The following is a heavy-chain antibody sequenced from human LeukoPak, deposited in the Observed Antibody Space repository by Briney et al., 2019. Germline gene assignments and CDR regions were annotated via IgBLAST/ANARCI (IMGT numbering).Heavy chain of an antibody. J-gene: IGHJ4*02. Sequence: SETLSLTCTVSGGSISSYYWSWIRQPPGKGLEWIGYIYYSGSTNYNPSLKSRVTISVDTSKNQFSLKLSSVTAADTAVYYCARQRVVGEIGYWGQGTLVTVSS. CDR2: IYYSGST. CDR1: GGSISSYY. V-gene: IGHV4-59*08. CDR3: ARQRVVGEIGY. D-gene: IGHD5-24*01.